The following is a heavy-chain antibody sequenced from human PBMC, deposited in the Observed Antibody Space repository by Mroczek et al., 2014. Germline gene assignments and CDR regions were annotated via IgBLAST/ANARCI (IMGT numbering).Heavy chain of an antibody. CDR2: IIPILGIA. D-gene: IGHD3-22*01. V-gene: IGHV1-69*02. J-gene: IGHJ4*02. Sequence: GKKPGSSVKVSCKASGGTFSSYTISWVRQAPGQGLEWMGRIIPILGIANYAQKFQGRVTITADKSTSTAYMELSSLRSEDTAVYYCARSLADQYGYYYDSSGYPDYWGQGTLVTVSS. CDR3: ARSLADQYGYYYDSSGYPDY. CDR1: GGTFSSYT.